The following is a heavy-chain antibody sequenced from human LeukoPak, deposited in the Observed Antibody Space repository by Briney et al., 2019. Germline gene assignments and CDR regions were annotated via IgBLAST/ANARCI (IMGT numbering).Heavy chain of an antibody. CDR2: ISSSGSTI. D-gene: IGHD3-10*01. CDR1: GFTFSSYE. V-gene: IGHV3-48*03. J-gene: IGHJ4*02. CDR3: ARESSGSGSLGDY. Sequence: SGGSLRLSCAASGFTFSSYEMNWVRQAPGKGLEWVSYISSSGSTIYYADSVKGRFTISRDNSKNTLYLQMNSLRAEDTAVYYCARESSGSGSLGDYWGQGTLVTVSS.